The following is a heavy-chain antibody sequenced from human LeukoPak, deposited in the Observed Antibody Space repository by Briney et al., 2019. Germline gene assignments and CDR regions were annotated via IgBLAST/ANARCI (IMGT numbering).Heavy chain of an antibody. Sequence: GESLKISCKGSGYSFTSSWIGWVRQIPGKGLEWVGIIYSCDSDTRYSPSLQGQVAISADRSISTAYLQWSKLKASDTAIYYCARPSGTYNRFDYWGQGTLVTVSS. V-gene: IGHV5-51*01. J-gene: IGHJ4*02. D-gene: IGHD1-26*01. CDR2: IYSCDSDT. CDR1: GYSFTSSW. CDR3: ARPSGTYNRFDY.